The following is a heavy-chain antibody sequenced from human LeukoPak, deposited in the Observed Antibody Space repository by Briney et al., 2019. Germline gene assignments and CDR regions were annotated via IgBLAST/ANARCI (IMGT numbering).Heavy chain of an antibody. CDR2: LKTSGPDT. Sequence: PSETLSLSCTVSGGSISNSYYYWGWIRQPPGKGLEWVSTLKTSGPDTFYADSVKGRFTISRDDSKNTLYLQMNSLRAEDTAVYYCARRYFDSSAFRKDFDYWGQGTLVTVSS. D-gene: IGHD3-22*01. CDR3: ARRYFDSSAFRKDFDY. J-gene: IGHJ4*02. V-gene: IGHV3-23*01. CDR1: GGSISNSYYY.